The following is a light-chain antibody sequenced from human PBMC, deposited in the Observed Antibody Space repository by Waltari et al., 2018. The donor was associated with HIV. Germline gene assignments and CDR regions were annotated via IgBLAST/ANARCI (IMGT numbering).Light chain of an antibody. Sequence: QAVVTQEPSSTVSPGGTVTLTSGSSTRAVTSAHSPYWFQQKPGKAPRTLIFDTSNKHSWTPARFSGSLLGGKAALTLSGAQPEDEAEYYCLLSYSGARIFGGGTKLTVL. CDR3: LLSYSGARI. CDR1: TRAVTSAHS. J-gene: IGLJ2*01. V-gene: IGLV7-46*01. CDR2: DTS.